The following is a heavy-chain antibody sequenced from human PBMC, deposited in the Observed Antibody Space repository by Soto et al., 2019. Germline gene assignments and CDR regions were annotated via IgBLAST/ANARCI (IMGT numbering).Heavy chain of an antibody. CDR3: ARLGMQVVSRVVVVGAIPSLVFDH. V-gene: IGHV4-59*01. D-gene: IGHD2-15*01. CDR1: GGSISGNY. J-gene: IGHJ4*02. CDR2: IYYRGTT. Sequence: SETLSLTCSVSGGSISGNYWSWVRQSPGKGLEWIGYIYYRGTTHYSPSLKSRVTISLDTSKSQFSLRLNSVTAADTAVYYCARLGMQVVSRVVVVGAIPSLVFDHCGLGTLVTVSS.